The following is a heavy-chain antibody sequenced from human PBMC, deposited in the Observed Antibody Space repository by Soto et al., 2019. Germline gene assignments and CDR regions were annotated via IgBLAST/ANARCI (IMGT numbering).Heavy chain of an antibody. V-gene: IGHV3-74*01. CDR1: GFTFSSYW. CDR3: ARDRGWSLFDY. J-gene: IGHJ4*02. Sequence: EVQLVESGGGLVQPGGSLRLSCAASGFTFSSYWMYWVRQAPGKGLVWVSRTNSDGSDTCYADSVKGRFTISRDNAKNTLYLQMNSLRAEDTAVYYCARDRGWSLFDYWGQGTLVTVSS. CDR2: TNSDGSDT. D-gene: IGHD6-19*01.